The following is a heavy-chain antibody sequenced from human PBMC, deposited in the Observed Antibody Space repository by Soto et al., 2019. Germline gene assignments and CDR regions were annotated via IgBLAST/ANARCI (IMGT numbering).Heavy chain of an antibody. CDR2: IYTSGCT. D-gene: IGHD2-2*01. J-gene: IGHJ5*02. Sequence: SETLSLTCTVSGGSISSYYWSWIRQPAGKGLEWIGRIYTSGCTNYNPSLKSRVTMSVDTSKNQFSLKLSSVTAADTAVYYCARDWAQLLQYNWFDPWGQGTLVTVSS. CDR1: GGSISSYY. CDR3: ARDWAQLLQYNWFDP. V-gene: IGHV4-4*07.